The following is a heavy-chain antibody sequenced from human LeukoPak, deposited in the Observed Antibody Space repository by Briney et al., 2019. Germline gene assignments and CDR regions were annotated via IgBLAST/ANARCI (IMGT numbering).Heavy chain of an antibody. J-gene: IGHJ3*02. CDR3: AREYSSFDAFDI. V-gene: IGHV4-59*01. CDR1: GGSISSYY. D-gene: IGHD6-6*01. Sequence: PSETLSLTCTVSGGSISSYYWSWIRQPPGKGLEWIGYIYYSGSTNYNPSLKSRATISVDTSKNQFSLKLSSVTAADTAVYYCAREYSSFDAFDIWGQGTMVTVSS. CDR2: IYYSGST.